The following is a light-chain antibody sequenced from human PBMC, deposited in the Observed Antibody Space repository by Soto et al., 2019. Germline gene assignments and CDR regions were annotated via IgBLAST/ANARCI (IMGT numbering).Light chain of an antibody. J-gene: IGLJ1*01. CDR1: GSDVGGYNY. V-gene: IGLV2-14*01. Sequence: QSALTQPASVSGSPGQSITISCTGTGSDVGGYNYVSWYQQHPGKAPKLIIYEVSNRPSGVSNRFSGSKSGNTASLTISGLQAEDEADYYCSSYTSISTYVFGTGTKVTVL. CDR2: EVS. CDR3: SSYTSISTYV.